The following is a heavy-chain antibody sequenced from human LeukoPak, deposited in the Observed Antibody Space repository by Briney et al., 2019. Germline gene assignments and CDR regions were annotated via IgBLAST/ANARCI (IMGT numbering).Heavy chain of an antibody. CDR3: ARHSRITLWFDP. D-gene: IGHD2-21*01. CDR1: GGSFSGYY. CDR2: INHSGST. J-gene: IGHJ5*02. V-gene: IGHV4-34*01. Sequence: SETLSLTCAVYGGSFSGYYWSWIRQPPGKGLEWIGEINHSGSTNYNPSLKSRVTISVDTSKNQFSLKLSSVTAADTAVYYCARHSRITLWFDPWGQGTLVTVSS.